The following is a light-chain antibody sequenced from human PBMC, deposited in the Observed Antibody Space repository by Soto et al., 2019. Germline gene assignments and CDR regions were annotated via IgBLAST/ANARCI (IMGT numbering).Light chain of an antibody. J-gene: IGKJ1*01. Sequence: DIQMTQSPSSLSASVGDSVIITCRASQSISRWLAWFEQEPGRAPKLLITEASNLEGGVPSRFSGSGYGTEFTLTINNVQPVDFATYYCQQYHTSPWTFGQGTKVEI. CDR1: QSISRW. V-gene: IGKV1-5*03. CDR2: EAS. CDR3: QQYHTSPWT.